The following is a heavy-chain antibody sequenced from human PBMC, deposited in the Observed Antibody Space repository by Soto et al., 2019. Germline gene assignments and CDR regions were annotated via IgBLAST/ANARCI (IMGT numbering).Heavy chain of an antibody. CDR2: INSDGSST. D-gene: IGHD3-10*01. V-gene: IGHV3-74*01. CDR1: GFTFSSYW. Sequence: EVQLVESGGGLVQPGGSLRLSCAASGFTFSSYWMHWVRQAPGKGLVWVSRINSDGSSTSDADSVKGRFTISRDNAKNTLYLQMNSLRAEDTAVYYCARDGYFDYGSGSDTFDYWGQGTLVTVSS. CDR3: ARDGYFDYGSGSDTFDY. J-gene: IGHJ4*02.